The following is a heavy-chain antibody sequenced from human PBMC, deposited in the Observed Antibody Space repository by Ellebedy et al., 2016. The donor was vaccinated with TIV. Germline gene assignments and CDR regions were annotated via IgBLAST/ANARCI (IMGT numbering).Heavy chain of an antibody. V-gene: IGHV3-7*01. Sequence: GESLKISCAAYEFSFSSYWMNWVRQAPGKGLEWVANLNQDGSVKYYVDSVKGRFTISGDNAKNSLYLQMNSLRAEDTAVYYCASGFQWGQGTLVTVSS. J-gene: IGHJ4*02. CDR1: EFSFSSYW. CDR2: LNQDGSVK. CDR3: ASGFQ. D-gene: IGHD3-10*01.